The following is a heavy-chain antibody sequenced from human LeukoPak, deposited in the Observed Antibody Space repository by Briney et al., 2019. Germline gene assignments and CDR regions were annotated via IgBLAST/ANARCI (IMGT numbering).Heavy chain of an antibody. D-gene: IGHD3-10*01. Sequence: SETLSPTCTVSGGSISSSSYYWGWIRQPPGKGLEWIGSMSYSGSTCYNPSLKSRVTIAVDTSKTQFSLKLSSVTAADTAVYYCARFYTTSQYGSGYMDIWGKGTTVTVSS. CDR2: MSYSGST. CDR1: GGSISSSSYY. V-gene: IGHV4-39*01. CDR3: ARFYTTSQYGSGYMDI. J-gene: IGHJ6*03.